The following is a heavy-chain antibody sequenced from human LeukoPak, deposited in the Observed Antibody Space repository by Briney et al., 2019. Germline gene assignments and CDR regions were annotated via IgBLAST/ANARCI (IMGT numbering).Heavy chain of an antibody. V-gene: IGHV4-61*08. CDR2: IYSSGSS. CDR3: ARLGYCSGGSCLGADY. Sequence: SETLSLTCTVSGGSISSGDYYWSWIRQPPGKGLEWIGYIYSSGSSNYNPSLRSRVTTSVDTSKNQFSLNLSSVTAADTAVYYCARLGYCSGGSCLGADYWGQGTLVTVSS. CDR1: GGSISSGDYY. J-gene: IGHJ4*02. D-gene: IGHD2-15*01.